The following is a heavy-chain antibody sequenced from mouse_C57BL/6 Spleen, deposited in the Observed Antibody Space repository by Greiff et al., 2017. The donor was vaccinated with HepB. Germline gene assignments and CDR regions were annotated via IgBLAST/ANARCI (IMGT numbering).Heavy chain of an antibody. V-gene: IGHV1-69*01. Sequence: QVQLKQPGAELVMPGASVKLSCKASGYTFTSYWMHWVKQRPGQGLEWIGEIDPSDSYTNYNQKFKGKSTLTVDKSSSTAYMQLSSLTSEDSAVYYCARSPGSYDAMDYWGQGTSVTVSS. D-gene: IGHD1-1*02. CDR3: ARSPGSYDAMDY. J-gene: IGHJ4*01. CDR1: GYTFTSYW. CDR2: IDPSDSYT.